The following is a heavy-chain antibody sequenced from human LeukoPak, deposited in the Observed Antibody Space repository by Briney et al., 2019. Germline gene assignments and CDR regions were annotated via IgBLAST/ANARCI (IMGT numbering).Heavy chain of an antibody. CDR2: IYYSGSA. D-gene: IGHD6-19*01. J-gene: IGHJ4*02. Sequence: ASETLSLTCSVSGGSIDRNYWTWIRQPPGKGLEWIGLIYYSGSANYNAFLKSRVTISEDKSKNQIYLTMTSVTAADTAVYYCARVDSGRSGVYYFDFWGQGTLVIVS. V-gene: IGHV4-59*01. CDR1: GGSIDRNY. CDR3: ARVDSGRSGVYYFDF.